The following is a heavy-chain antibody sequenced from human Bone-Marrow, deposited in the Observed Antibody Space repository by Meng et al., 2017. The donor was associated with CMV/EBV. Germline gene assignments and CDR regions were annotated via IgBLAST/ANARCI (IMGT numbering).Heavy chain of an antibody. Sequence: GESLKISCAASGFTLTRNWMTWVRQAPGKGLEWVANINEDGTDKNYLDSVKGRFTISRDNVKKTVYLQMNSLRGEDTAVYYCARPIEGIRETLDSWGQGTLVTVYS. CDR1: GFTLTRNW. J-gene: IGHJ4*02. D-gene: IGHD3-10*01. V-gene: IGHV3-7*01. CDR3: ARPIEGIRETLDS. CDR2: INEDGTDK.